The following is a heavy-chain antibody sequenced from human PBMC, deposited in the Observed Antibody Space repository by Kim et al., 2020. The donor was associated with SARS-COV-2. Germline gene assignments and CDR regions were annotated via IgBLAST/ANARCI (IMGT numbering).Heavy chain of an antibody. V-gene: IGHV4-30-2*01. J-gene: IGHJ3*02. Sequence: SETLSLTCAVSGGSISSGGYSWSWIRQPPGKGLEWIGYIFHSGSTYYNPSLKSRVTISVDRSKNQFSLKLSSVTAADTAVYYCARSPDCTNDVCSRDAFDIWGQGTMVTVSS. CDR2: IFHSGST. CDR1: GGSISSGGYS. CDR3: ARSPDCTNDVCSRDAFDI. D-gene: IGHD2-8*01.